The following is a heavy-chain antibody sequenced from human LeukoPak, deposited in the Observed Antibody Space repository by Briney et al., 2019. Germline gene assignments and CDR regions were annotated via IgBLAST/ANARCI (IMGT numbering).Heavy chain of an antibody. J-gene: IGHJ4*02. CDR3: ARRAPTLSPYYFDY. CDR2: ISAYNGNT. V-gene: IGHV1-18*01. CDR1: GYTFTSYG. Sequence: GASVKVSCKASGYTFTSYGISWVRQAPGQGLEWMGWISAYNGNTNYAQKFQGRVTITADESTSTAYMELSSLRSEDTAVYYCARRAPTLSPYYFDYWGQGTLVTVSS.